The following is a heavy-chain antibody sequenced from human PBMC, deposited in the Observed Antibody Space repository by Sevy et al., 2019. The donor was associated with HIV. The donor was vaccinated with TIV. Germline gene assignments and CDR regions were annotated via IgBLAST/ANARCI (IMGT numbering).Heavy chain of an antibody. J-gene: IGHJ6*02. CDR3: AGATGTTKADYYYYGMDV. CDR2: IKQDGSEK. Sequence: GGSLRLSCAASGFTFSSYWMSWVRQAPGKGLEWVANIKQDGSEKYYVDSVKGQFTISRDNAKNSLYLQMNSLRAEDTAVYYCAGATGTTKADYYYYGMDVWGQGTTVTVSS. V-gene: IGHV3-7*04. D-gene: IGHD1-1*01. CDR1: GFTFSSYW.